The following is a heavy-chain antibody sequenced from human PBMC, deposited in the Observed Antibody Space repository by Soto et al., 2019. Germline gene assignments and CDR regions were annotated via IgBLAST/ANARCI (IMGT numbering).Heavy chain of an antibody. CDR3: ASKLTYGGSSDY. CDR2: ISNDENIK. Sequence: GGSLRLSCVASGFNFGNFGMHWVRQAPGKGLEWLTVISNDENIKQDSVKGRFTISRDNSKNTLYLQMNSLRAEDTAVYYCASKLTYGGSSDYWGQGTLVTVSS. J-gene: IGHJ4*02. V-gene: IGHV3-33*01. D-gene: IGHD4-17*01. CDR1: GFNFGNFG.